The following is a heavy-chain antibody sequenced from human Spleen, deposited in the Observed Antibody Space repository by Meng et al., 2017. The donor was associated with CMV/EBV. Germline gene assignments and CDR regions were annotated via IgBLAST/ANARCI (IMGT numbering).Heavy chain of an antibody. V-gene: IGHV3-11*01. CDR1: GFTLSDYY. CDR2: IDGRGGST. Sequence: GESLKISCAASGFTLSDYYMTWIRQAPGKGLEWVSYIDGRGGSTYYADSVKGRFTISKDNAKNSLYLQMNSLRGEDTAIYYCAKDGGVDSGGNSCSFDYWGQGTLVTVSS. CDR3: AKDGGVDSGGNSCSFDY. D-gene: IGHD4-23*01. J-gene: IGHJ4*02.